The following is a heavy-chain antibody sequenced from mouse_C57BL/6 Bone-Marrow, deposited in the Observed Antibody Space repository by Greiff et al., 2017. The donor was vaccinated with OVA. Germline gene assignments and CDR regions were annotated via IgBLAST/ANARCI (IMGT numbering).Heavy chain of an antibody. CDR2: IDPETGGT. CDR1: GYTFTDYE. Sequence: VQLQQSGAELVRPGASVTLSCKASGYTFTDYEMHWVKQTPVHGLEWIGAIDPETGGTAYNQKFKGKATFTADTSSNTAYMQLSSLTTEDSAIYYCARWAARGFDYWGQGTTLTVSS. V-gene: IGHV1-15*01. CDR3: ARWAARGFDY. D-gene: IGHD3-1*01. J-gene: IGHJ2*01.